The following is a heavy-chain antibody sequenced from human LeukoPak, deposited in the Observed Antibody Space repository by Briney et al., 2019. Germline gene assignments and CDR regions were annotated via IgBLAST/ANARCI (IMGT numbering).Heavy chain of an antibody. CDR1: GDSVSSNSVG. Sequence: PSQTLSLTCAISGDSVSSNSVGWNWVRQSPSRGLEWLGRTFYRSKWYNNYAVSLKSRIIINPDTSKNQFSLQLNSVTPEDTAVYYCARESAGFNYWGQGTLVTVSS. CDR2: TFYRSKWYN. J-gene: IGHJ4*02. V-gene: IGHV6-1*01. CDR3: ARESAGFNY.